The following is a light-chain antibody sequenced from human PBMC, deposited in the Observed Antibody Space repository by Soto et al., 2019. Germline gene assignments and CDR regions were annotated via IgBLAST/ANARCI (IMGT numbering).Light chain of an antibody. CDR2: EVS. CDR1: SSDVGGYNY. Sequence: QSALTQPASVSGSPGQSITISCTGTSSDVGGYNYVSWYQQHPGKAPKLLIFEVSNRPSGVPNRFSGSKSGNTASLTISGLQAEDEADYYCSSYTSSSNLVVFGGGTKLTVL. CDR3: SSYTSSSNLVV. V-gene: IGLV2-14*01. J-gene: IGLJ2*01.